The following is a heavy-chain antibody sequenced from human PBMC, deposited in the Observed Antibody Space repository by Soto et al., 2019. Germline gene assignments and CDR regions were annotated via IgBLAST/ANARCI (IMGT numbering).Heavy chain of an antibody. V-gene: IGHV3-11*01. CDR3: ARDWYCSGGSCYHHDAFDI. CDR1: GFTFSDYY. D-gene: IGHD2-15*01. CDR2: ISSSGSTI. J-gene: IGHJ3*02. Sequence: GGSLRLSCAASGFTFSDYYMSWIRQAPGKGLEWVSYISSSGSTIYYADSVKGRFTISRDNAKNSLYLQMNSLRAEDTAVYYCARDWYCSGGSCYHHDAFDIWGQGTMVTVSS.